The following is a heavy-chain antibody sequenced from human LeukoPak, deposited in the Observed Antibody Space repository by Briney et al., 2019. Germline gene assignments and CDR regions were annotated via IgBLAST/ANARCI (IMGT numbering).Heavy chain of an antibody. Sequence: NSSETLSLTCTVSGGSISSYYWSWIRQPPGKGLEWIGYIYYSGSTNYNPSLKSRVTISVDTSKNQFSLQLSSVTAADTAVYYCARGVSGSYYSFDYWGQGTLVTVSS. CDR1: GGSISSYY. V-gene: IGHV4-59*01. CDR3: ARGVSGSYYSFDY. J-gene: IGHJ4*02. D-gene: IGHD1-26*01. CDR2: IYYSGST.